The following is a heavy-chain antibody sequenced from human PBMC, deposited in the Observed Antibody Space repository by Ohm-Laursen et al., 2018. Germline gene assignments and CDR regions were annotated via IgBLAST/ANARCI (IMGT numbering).Heavy chain of an antibody. D-gene: IGHD3-10*01. CDR1: GFTFSNYW. CDR2: ISRNSGSI. CDR3: AKDSSGGYYGMHV. J-gene: IGHJ6*02. V-gene: IGHV3-9*01. Sequence: SLRLSCAAFGFTFSNYWMHWVRQAPGKGLEWVSGISRNSGSIGYADSVKGRFTISRDNAKNSLYLQMNSLRAEDTALYYCAKDSSGGYYGMHVWGQGTTVTVSS.